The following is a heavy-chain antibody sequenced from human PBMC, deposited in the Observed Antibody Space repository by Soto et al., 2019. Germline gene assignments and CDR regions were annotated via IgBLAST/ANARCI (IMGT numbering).Heavy chain of an antibody. D-gene: IGHD6-13*01. V-gene: IGHV1-2*04. Sequence: QVQLVQSGAEVKKPGASVKVSCKASGYTFTGYYMHWVRQAPGQGLEWMGWINPNSGGTNYAQKFQGWVTMTRETSISTAYMELSRLRSDDTAVYYCARDLDGIAEAGTCAFDIWGQGTMVTVSS. CDR3: ARDLDGIAEAGTCAFDI. J-gene: IGHJ3*02. CDR2: INPNSGGT. CDR1: GYTFTGYY.